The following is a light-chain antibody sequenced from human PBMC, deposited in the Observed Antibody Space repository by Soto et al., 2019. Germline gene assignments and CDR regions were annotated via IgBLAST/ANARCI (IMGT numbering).Light chain of an antibody. CDR2: DVS. CDR3: SSYTSSLYV. CDR1: SSDVGGYNY. Sequence: QSLLTQPASLSGSPGQSITLSCTGTSSDVGGYNYVSWYQQHPGKAPKLMIYDVSNRPSGVSNRFSGSKSGNTASLTISGLQAEDEADYYCSSYTSSLYVFGTGTKVTVL. V-gene: IGLV2-14*01. J-gene: IGLJ1*01.